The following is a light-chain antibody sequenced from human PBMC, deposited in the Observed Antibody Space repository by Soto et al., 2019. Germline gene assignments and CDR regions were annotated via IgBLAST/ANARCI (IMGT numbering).Light chain of an antibody. Sequence: QSALTQPASVSGSPGQSITISCTGTYTDVGGYNRVSWYQHHAGKGPKMLIFEVDNRPSGTSDRFSGSKSGDTASLTISDLQAEDEADYYCVSYIESSLTHWVFGGGTKVTVL. CDR3: VSYIESSLTHWV. V-gene: IGLV2-14*01. J-gene: IGLJ3*02. CDR1: YTDVGGYNR. CDR2: EVD.